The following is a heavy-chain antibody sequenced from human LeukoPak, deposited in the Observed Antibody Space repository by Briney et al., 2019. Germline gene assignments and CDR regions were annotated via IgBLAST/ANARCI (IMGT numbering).Heavy chain of an antibody. CDR3: ARGSGSGWFDP. Sequence: GGSLRLSCAASGFTFDDYGMSWVRQAPGKGLEWVSGINWNGGSTGYADSVKGRFTISRDNAKNSLYLQMISLRIEDTALYYCARGSGSGWFDPWGQGTLVTVSS. D-gene: IGHD5-12*01. J-gene: IGHJ5*02. CDR1: GFTFDDYG. V-gene: IGHV3-20*04. CDR2: INWNGGST.